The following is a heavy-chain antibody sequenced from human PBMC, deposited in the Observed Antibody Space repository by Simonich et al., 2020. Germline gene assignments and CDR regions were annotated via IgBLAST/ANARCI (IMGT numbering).Heavy chain of an antibody. Sequence: QVQLQESGPGLVKPSETLSLPCAVSGYSISSGYYWGWIRRPPRKGLEWIGSINHSRSTSYNPALKRRVTISVDTSKNQFSLKLSSVTSADMAVYYCARVGYSNYYYYGMDVWGQGTTVTVSS. CDR1: GYSISSGYY. V-gene: IGHV4-38-2*01. CDR3: ARVGYSNYYYYGMDV. CDR2: INHSRST. J-gene: IGHJ6*02. D-gene: IGHD6-13*01.